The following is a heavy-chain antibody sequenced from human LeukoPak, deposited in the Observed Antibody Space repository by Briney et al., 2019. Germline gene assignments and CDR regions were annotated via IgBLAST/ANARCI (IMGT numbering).Heavy chain of an antibody. CDR1: GFTFSNYD. Sequence: PGGSLRLSCAASGFTFSNYDMNWVRQAPGKGLEWVSIISDSDDSTYYADSVKGRFTISRDNSKNTLYLQMNSLRAEDTAIYYCAKDGYCSGGSCYSDYWGQGTLVTVSS. J-gene: IGHJ4*02. CDR3: AKDGYCSGGSCYSDY. D-gene: IGHD2-15*01. CDR2: ISDSDDST. V-gene: IGHV3-23*01.